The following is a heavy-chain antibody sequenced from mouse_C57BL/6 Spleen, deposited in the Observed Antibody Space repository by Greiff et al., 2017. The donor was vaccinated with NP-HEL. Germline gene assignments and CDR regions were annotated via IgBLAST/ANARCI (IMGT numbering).Heavy chain of an antibody. D-gene: IGHD1-1*01. Sequence: QVQLQQPGAELVKPGASVKLSCKASGYTFTSYWMHWVKQRPGQGLEWIGMIHPNSGSTNYNEKFKSKATLTVDKSSSTAYMQLSSLTSEDSAVYYCARGAFTTVVADWYFDVWGTGTTVTVSS. CDR3: ARGAFTTVVADWYFDV. CDR2: IHPNSGST. CDR1: GYTFTSYW. V-gene: IGHV1-64*01. J-gene: IGHJ1*03.